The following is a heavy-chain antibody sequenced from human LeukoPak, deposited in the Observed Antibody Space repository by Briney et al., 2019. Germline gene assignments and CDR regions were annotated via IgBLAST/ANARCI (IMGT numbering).Heavy chain of an antibody. CDR3: ARDQDSGGSCYDY. V-gene: IGHV1-46*01. CDR1: GYTFTRYF. Sequence: ASVKVSCKASGYTFTRYFLHWVRQAPGQGLEWMGIINPSGGSTRYAQKFQGRVTMTRDTSTSTVYTELSSLRFEDTAAYFCARDQDSGGSCYDYWGQGTLVTVSS. CDR2: INPSGGST. D-gene: IGHD2-15*01. J-gene: IGHJ4*02.